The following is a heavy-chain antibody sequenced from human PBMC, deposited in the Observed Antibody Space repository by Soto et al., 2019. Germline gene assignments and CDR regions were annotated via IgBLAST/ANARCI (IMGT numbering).Heavy chain of an antibody. D-gene: IGHD3-22*01. J-gene: IGHJ4*02. CDR3: RTGRRYYYDDTGPFYFEH. CDR2: INYNGNT. V-gene: IGHV4-59*01. CDR1: GGSISNYC. Sequence: SETLSLTCTVSGGSISNYCWSWIRPPAGNEMEWIASINYNGNTNYNPTLKSRVTISVDRPKKQLSLTLTAVTVEARAWYSGRTGRRYYYDDTGPFYFEHWGQGTLVTVSS.